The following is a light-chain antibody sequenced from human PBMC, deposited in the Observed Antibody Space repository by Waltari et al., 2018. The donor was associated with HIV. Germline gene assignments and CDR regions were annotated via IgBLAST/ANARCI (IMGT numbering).Light chain of an antibody. V-gene: IGLV2-14*01. CDR1: TSDVGGSKY. Sequence: QSALTQPASVSGSPGQSITISCPGTTSDVGGSKYVSWYQQHPGKAPKLVIDEVNNRPSGVSIRFSGSKSGNTASLTISELQAEDEADYYCTSYTSRNTRVFGTGTKVTVL. CDR2: EVN. CDR3: TSYTSRNTRV. J-gene: IGLJ1*01.